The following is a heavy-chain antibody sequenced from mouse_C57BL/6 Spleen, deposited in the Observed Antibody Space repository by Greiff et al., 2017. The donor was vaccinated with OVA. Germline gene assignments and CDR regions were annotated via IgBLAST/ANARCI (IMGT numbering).Heavy chain of an antibody. D-gene: IGHD3-3*01. V-gene: IGHV1-50*01. J-gene: IGHJ1*03. CDR1: GYTFTSYW. CDR2: IDPADSHT. Sequence: QVQLQQPGAELVKPGASVKLSCKASGYTFTSYWMQWVKQRPGPGLEWIGEIDPADSHTNSNQKFKGRATLTVDTSSRTAYMQLSSLTSADSAVYYCARGPWYFGVWGTGAAVTVSS. CDR3: ARGPWYFGV.